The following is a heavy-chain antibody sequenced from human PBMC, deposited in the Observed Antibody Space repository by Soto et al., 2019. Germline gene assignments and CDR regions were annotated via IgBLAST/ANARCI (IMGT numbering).Heavy chain of an antibody. CDR1: GFTFSSYW. D-gene: IGHD2-15*01. Sequence: GGSLRLSCAASGFTFSSYWMSWVRQAPGKGLEWVANIKQDGSEKYYVDSVKGRFTISRDNAKNSLYLQMNSLRAEDTAVYYCARVIGDIRSYYYGMDVWGQGTTVTVSS. CDR3: ARVIGDIRSYYYGMDV. J-gene: IGHJ6*02. V-gene: IGHV3-7*01. CDR2: IKQDGSEK.